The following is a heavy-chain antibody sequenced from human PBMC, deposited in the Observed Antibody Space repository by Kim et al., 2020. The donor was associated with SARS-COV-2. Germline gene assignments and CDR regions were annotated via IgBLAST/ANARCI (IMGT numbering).Heavy chain of an antibody. Sequence: GGSLRLSCAASGFTFSSYAMSWVRQAPGKGLEWVSAISGSGGSTYYADSVKGRFTISRDNSKSTLYLQMNSLRAEDTAVYYCAKGDRMITFGGVTDYWGQGTLVTVSS. CDR3: AKGDRMITFGGVTDY. CDR2: ISGSGGST. CDR1: GFTFSSYA. V-gene: IGHV3-23*01. J-gene: IGHJ4*02. D-gene: IGHD3-16*01.